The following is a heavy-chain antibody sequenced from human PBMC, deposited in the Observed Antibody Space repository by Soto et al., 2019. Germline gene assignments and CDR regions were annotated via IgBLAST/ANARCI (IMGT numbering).Heavy chain of an antibody. Sequence: GGSLRLSCAASGFTFDDYAMHWVRQAPGKGLEWVSLISWDGGSTYYADSVKGRFTVSRDNSKNSLYLQMNSLRAEDTALYYCAKEVDCSSTSGYGSYYYGMDVWGQGTTVTVSS. V-gene: IGHV3-43D*03. CDR1: GFTFDDYA. J-gene: IGHJ6*02. D-gene: IGHD2-2*01. CDR2: ISWDGGST. CDR3: AKEVDCSSTSGYGSYYYGMDV.